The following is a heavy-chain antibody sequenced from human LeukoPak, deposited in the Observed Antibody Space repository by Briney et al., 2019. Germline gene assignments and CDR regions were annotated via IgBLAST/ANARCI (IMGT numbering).Heavy chain of an antibody. CDR3: ARDITRPVWSGYYESWFDP. Sequence: PGGSLRLSCAASGFTFSSYAMHWVRQAPGKGLEWVAVISYDGSNKYYADPVKGRFTISRDNSNNTLYLQMNSLRAEDTAVYYCARDITRPVWSGYYESWFDPWGQGTLVTVSS. CDR2: ISYDGSNK. V-gene: IGHV3-30*01. D-gene: IGHD3-3*01. CDR1: GFTFSSYA. J-gene: IGHJ5*02.